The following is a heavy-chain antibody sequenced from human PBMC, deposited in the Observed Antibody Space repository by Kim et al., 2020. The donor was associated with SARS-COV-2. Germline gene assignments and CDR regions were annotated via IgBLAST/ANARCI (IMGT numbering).Heavy chain of an antibody. J-gene: IGHJ3*02. V-gene: IGHV3-13*01. Sequence: YPGPVKGRFTISRENAKNSLYLQMNSLRAGDTGVYYCARGYSSSWYWAFDIWGQGTMVTVSS. D-gene: IGHD6-13*01. CDR3: ARGYSSSWYWAFDI.